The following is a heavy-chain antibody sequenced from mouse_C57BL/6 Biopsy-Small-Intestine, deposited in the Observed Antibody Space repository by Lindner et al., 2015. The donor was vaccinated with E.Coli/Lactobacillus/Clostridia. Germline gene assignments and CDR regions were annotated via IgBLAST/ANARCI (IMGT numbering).Heavy chain of an antibody. V-gene: IGHV1-14*01. CDR2: INPYNDGT. CDR3: GRGAGWLLPVDY. J-gene: IGHJ2*01. D-gene: IGHD2-3*01. CDR1: GYTFTDYI. Sequence: VQLQESGPELVKPGASVKMSCKASGYTFTDYIMHWVKQKPGQGLEWIGYINPYNDGTKYNEKFRGKVKLTSDKSSSTAYLEVSSLTPEDSAVYYCGRGAGWLLPVDYWGQGTTLTVSS.